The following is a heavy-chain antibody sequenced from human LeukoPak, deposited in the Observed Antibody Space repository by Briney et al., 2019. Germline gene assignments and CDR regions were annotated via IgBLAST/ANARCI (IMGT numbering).Heavy chain of an antibody. Sequence: SETLSLTCTVSGGSISSSDYYWSWIRQPPGKGLEWIGYIYYSGSTCYNPSLESRVTISVDTSKNQFSLRLNSVTAADTAVYYCARDSDDFWSGYYTFDYWGQGILVTVSS. J-gene: IGHJ4*02. D-gene: IGHD3-3*01. CDR1: GGSISSSDYY. V-gene: IGHV4-30-4*01. CDR2: IYYSGST. CDR3: ARDSDDFWSGYYTFDY.